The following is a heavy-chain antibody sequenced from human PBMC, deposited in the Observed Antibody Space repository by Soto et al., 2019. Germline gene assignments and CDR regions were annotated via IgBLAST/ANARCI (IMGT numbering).Heavy chain of an antibody. CDR2: ISSSSSYI. CDR1: GFTFSSYS. CDR3: ARDSRPITMVRGVEGFYFDY. V-gene: IGHV3-21*01. D-gene: IGHD3-10*01. J-gene: IGHJ4*02. Sequence: GGSLRLACAASGFTFSSYSMNGVRQAPGKGLEWVSSISSSSSYIYYADSVKGRFTISRDNAKNSLYLQMNSLRAEDTAVYYCARDSRPITMVRGVEGFYFDYWGQGTLVTVSS.